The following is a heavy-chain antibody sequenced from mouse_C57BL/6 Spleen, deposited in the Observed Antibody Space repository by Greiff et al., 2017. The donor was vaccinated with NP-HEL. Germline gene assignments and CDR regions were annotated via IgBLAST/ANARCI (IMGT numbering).Heavy chain of an antibody. V-gene: IGHV1-59*01. D-gene: IGHD3-3*01. Sequence: QVQLQQPGAELVRPGTSVKLSCKASGYTFTSYWMHWVKQRPGQGLEWIGVIDPSDSYTNYNQKFKGKATLTVDTSSSTAYMQLSSLTSEDAAVYYCARVRDVGYFDVWGTGTTVTVSS. CDR1: GYTFTSYW. J-gene: IGHJ1*03. CDR2: IDPSDSYT. CDR3: ARVRDVGYFDV.